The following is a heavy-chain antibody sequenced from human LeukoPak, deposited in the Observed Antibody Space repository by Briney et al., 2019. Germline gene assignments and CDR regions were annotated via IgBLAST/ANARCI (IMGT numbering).Heavy chain of an antibody. V-gene: IGHV3-30*01. D-gene: IGHD6-13*01. Sequence: GRSLRLSCAASGFTFTSYSMHWVRQAPGKGPEWVAAVSRDGSETHSADSVKGRFTISRDSSKSTAYLEVNSLSAEDTAVYYCARDGGGFVSSPLDYWGQGTLVTVSS. CDR1: GFTFTSYS. CDR3: ARDGGGFVSSPLDY. J-gene: IGHJ4*02. CDR2: VSRDGSET.